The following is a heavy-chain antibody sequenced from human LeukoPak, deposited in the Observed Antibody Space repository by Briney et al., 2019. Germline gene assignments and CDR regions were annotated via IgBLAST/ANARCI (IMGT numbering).Heavy chain of an antibody. J-gene: IGHJ4*02. D-gene: IGHD2-15*01. V-gene: IGHV3-30*18. CDR3: AKILGYCSGGSCLLDY. CDR1: GFTFSSYG. CDR2: ISDDGSNK. Sequence: PGRSLRLSCAASGFTFSSYGMHWVRRAPGKGLEWVAVISDDGSNKYYADSVKGRFTISRDNSKNTLYLQMNSLRAEDTAVYYCAKILGYCSGGSCLLDYWGQGTLATVSS.